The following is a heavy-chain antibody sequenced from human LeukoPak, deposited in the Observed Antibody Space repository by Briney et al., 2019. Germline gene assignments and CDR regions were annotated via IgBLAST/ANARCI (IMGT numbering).Heavy chain of an antibody. CDR2: IYHSGST. J-gene: IGHJ4*02. V-gene: IGHV4-38-2*02. Sequence: SETLSLTCTVSGYSISSGYYWGWIRQPPGKGLEWIGSIYHSGSTYYNPSLKSRVTISVDTSKNQFSLKLSSVTAADTAVYYCARYIVGATNYFDYWGQGTLVTVSS. D-gene: IGHD1-26*01. CDR1: GYSISSGYY. CDR3: ARYIVGATNYFDY.